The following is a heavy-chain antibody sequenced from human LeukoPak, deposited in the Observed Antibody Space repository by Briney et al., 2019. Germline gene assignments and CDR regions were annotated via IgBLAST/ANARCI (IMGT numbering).Heavy chain of an antibody. D-gene: IGHD2-15*01. J-gene: IGHJ1*01. CDR3: AKLKAVVVVAAPLQH. V-gene: IGHV3-30*02. Sequence: PGRSLRLSCAASGFTFSSYVMHWVRQAPGKGLEWVAFIRYDGSNKYYADSVKGRFTISRDNSKNTLYLQMNSLRAEDTAVYYCAKLKAVVVVAAPLQHWGQGTLVTVSS. CDR1: GFTFSSYV. CDR2: IRYDGSNK.